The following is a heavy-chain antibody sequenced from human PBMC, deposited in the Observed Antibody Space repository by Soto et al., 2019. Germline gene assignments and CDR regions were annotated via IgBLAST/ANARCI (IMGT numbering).Heavy chain of an antibody. V-gene: IGHV3-30-3*01. D-gene: IGHD3-22*01. J-gene: IGHJ4*02. CDR2: ISYDGSNK. Sequence: PGGSLRLSCAASGFTFSSYAMHWVRQAPGKGLEWVAVISYDGSNKYYADSVKGRFTISRDNSKNTMYLQMNSLRAEDTAVYYCARDRLGNYDSSGYLDYWGQGTLVTVSS. CDR1: GFTFSSYA. CDR3: ARDRLGNYDSSGYLDY.